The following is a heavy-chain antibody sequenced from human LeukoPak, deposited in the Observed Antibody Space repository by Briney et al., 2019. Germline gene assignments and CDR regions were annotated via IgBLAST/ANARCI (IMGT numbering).Heavy chain of an antibody. Sequence: SETLSLTCTVSGGSISSSSYYWGWIRQPPGTGLEWIGSIYYSGSTYYNPSLKSRVTISVDTSKNQFSLKLSSVTAADTAVYYCARLRREDSSGYPYYFDYWGQGTLVTVSS. V-gene: IGHV4-39*01. D-gene: IGHD3-22*01. CDR1: GGSISSSSYY. CDR2: IYYSGST. J-gene: IGHJ4*02. CDR3: ARLRREDSSGYPYYFDY.